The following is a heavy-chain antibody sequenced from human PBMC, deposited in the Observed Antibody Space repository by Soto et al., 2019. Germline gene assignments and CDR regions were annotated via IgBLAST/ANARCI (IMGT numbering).Heavy chain of an antibody. V-gene: IGHV4-30-4*01. CDR3: ARVYSGDHDY. CDR1: GGSISSGGYF. J-gene: IGHJ4*02. D-gene: IGHD4-17*01. CDR2: IYYSGST. Sequence: SSETPSLTRTVSGGSISSGGYFLGLFRQPPGKGLEWIGYIYYSGSTYYNPSLKSRVTISVDTSKNQFSLKLSSVTAADTAVYYCARVYSGDHDYWGQGTLVTVSS.